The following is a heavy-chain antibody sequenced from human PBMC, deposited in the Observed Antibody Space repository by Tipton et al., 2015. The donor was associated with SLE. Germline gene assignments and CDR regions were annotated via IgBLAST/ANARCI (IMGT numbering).Heavy chain of an antibody. V-gene: IGHV4-31*03. D-gene: IGHD6-19*01. J-gene: IGHJ4*02. CDR2: IYYSGST. CDR1: GGSISSGGHY. Sequence: LTCTVSGGSISSGGHYWSWIRQHLGKGLEWIGYIYYSGSTYYNPSLKSRVTISVDTSKNQFSLKLSSVTAADTAVYYCAKARYSSGWLVDYWGQGTLVTVSS. CDR3: AKARYSSGWLVDY.